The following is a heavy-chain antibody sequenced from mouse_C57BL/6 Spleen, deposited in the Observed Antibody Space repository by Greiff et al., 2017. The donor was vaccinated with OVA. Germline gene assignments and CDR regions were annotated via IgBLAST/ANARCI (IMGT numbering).Heavy chain of an antibody. D-gene: IGHD2-3*01. Sequence: VQLQQSGAELVRPGASVTLSCKASGYTFTDYEMHWVKQTPVHGLEWIGAIDPETGGTAYNQKFKGKAILTADKSSSTAYMELRSLTSEDSAVYYCTRWGYYSDYYAMDYWGQGTSVTVSS. CDR3: TRWGYYSDYYAMDY. J-gene: IGHJ4*01. V-gene: IGHV1-15*01. CDR1: GYTFTDYE. CDR2: IDPETGGT.